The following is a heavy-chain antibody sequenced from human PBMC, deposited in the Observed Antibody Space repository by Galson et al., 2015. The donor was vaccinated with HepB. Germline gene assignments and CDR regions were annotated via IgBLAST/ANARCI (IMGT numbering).Heavy chain of an antibody. CDR2: LYSGGST. CDR1: GLTVISNY. Sequence: SLRLSCAASGLTVISNYMSWVRQAPGQGLEWISVLYSGGSTYYADSVKGRFTISRDNSKNTLYLQMNSLRAEDTAVYYCARDRRTVDYSSPSHYFYYYMDVWGKGTTVTVSS. D-gene: IGHD6-13*01. J-gene: IGHJ6*03. CDR3: ARDRRTVDYSSPSHYFYYYMDV. V-gene: IGHV3-53*01.